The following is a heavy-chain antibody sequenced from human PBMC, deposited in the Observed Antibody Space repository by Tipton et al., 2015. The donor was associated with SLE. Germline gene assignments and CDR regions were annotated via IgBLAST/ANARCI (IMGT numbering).Heavy chain of an antibody. D-gene: IGHD3-3*01. J-gene: IGHJ4*02. CDR3: AKGIRFLEWFRFDS. CDR2: ISWNSEKI. Sequence: SLRLSCAASGFTFSDYYMSWIRQAPGKGLEWVSCISWNSEKIAYADSVKGRFTISRDNAKNSLFLQMNSLRAEDTAFYYCAKGIRFLEWFRFDSWGQGTLVTVSS. CDR1: GFTFSDYY. V-gene: IGHV3-9*01.